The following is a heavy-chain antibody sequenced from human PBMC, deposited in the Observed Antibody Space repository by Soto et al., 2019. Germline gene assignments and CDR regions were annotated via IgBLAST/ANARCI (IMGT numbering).Heavy chain of an antibody. CDR2: IYYSGST. D-gene: IGHD2-15*01. CDR3: ASDYCSGGSCYSAPRGFDY. Sequence: SETLSLTCTVSGGSISSSSYYWGWIRQPPGKGLEWIGSIYYSGSTYYNPSLKSRVTISVDTSKNQFSLKLSSVTAADTAVYYCASDYCSGGSCYSAPRGFDYWGQGTLVTVSS. CDR1: GGSISSSSYY. J-gene: IGHJ4*02. V-gene: IGHV4-39*01.